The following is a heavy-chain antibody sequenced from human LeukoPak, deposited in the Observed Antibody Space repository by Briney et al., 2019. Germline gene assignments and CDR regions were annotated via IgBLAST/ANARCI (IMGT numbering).Heavy chain of an antibody. J-gene: IGHJ4*02. CDR1: GYTFTSYY. Sequence: ASVKVSCKASGYTFTSYYMHWVRQAPGQGLEWMGIINPSGGSTGYAQKFQGRVTMTRGTSTSTVYMELSSLRSEDTAVYYCARDSAPSGYYYVGAAYFDYWGQGTLVTVSS. CDR2: INPSGGST. D-gene: IGHD3-22*01. CDR3: ARDSAPSGYYYVGAAYFDY. V-gene: IGHV1-46*01.